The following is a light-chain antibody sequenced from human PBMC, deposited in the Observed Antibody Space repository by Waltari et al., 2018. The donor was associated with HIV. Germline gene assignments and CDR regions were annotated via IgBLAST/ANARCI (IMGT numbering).Light chain of an antibody. Sequence: QSVLTQPPSASGTPGQRVTISCSGSTPTIGSSNVTWYQQFSRAAPKLLIYADAQRPSGVPDRFSGSKSGTSASLVISGLQSEDEADYYCSTWDDRLNGVVFGGGTRLTVV. CDR3: STWDDRLNGVV. CDR2: ADA. CDR1: TPTIGSSN. V-gene: IGLV1-44*01. J-gene: IGLJ2*01.